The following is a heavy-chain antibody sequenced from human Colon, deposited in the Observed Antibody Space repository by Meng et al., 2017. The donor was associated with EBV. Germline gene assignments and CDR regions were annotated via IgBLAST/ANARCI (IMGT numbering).Heavy chain of an antibody. CDR1: GGSISSGDYY. Sequence: QVPLQESGPGLVKPSQPLSLTCTGSGGSISSGDYYWSWIRQPPGKGLEWIGYIYYSGSTYYIPSLKSRVTISVDTSKNQFSLKLSSVTAADTAVYYCARDRGGLGAFDYWGQGTLVTVSS. CDR3: ARDRGGLGAFDY. CDR2: IYYSGST. J-gene: IGHJ4*02. V-gene: IGHV4-30-4*01. D-gene: IGHD5-12*01.